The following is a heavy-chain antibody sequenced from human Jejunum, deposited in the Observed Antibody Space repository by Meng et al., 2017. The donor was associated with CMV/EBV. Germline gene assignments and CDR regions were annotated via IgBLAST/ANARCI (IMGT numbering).Heavy chain of an antibody. J-gene: IGHJ5*02. V-gene: IGHV4-34*01. CDR3: ARPSERKYYYDSSGYSRGSNWFDP. CDR2: INHSGSP. D-gene: IGHD3-22*01. Sequence: SWIRQPTGKGLEWIGEINHSGSPNYNPSLKSRVTISVDTSKNQFSLKLSSVTAADTAVYYCARPSERKYYYDSSGYSRGSNWFDPWGQGTLVTVSS.